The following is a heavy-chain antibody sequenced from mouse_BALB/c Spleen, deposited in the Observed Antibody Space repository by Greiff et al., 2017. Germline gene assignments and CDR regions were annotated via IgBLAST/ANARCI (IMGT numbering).Heavy chain of an antibody. CDR3: ARREGNYDAMDY. J-gene: IGHJ4*01. Sequence: VQLQQSGPELVKPGASVKISCKASGYSFTSYYIHWVKQRPGQGLEWIGWIFPGSGNTKYNEKFKGKATLTADTSSSTAYMQLSSLTSEDSAVYFCARREGNYDAMDYWGQGTSVTVSS. CDR2: IFPGSGNT. V-gene: IGHV1-66*01. D-gene: IGHD2-1*01. CDR1: GYSFTSYY.